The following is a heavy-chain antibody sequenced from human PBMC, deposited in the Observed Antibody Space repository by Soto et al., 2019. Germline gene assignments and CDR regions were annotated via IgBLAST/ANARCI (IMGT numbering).Heavy chain of an antibody. CDR3: ARDKITGLFDY. CDR1: GGSFSGYY. Sequence: SETLYLTCAVYGGSFSGYYWTWIRQPPGTGLEWIGEINHCGSTNYNPSLKSRVTISVDTSKNQFSLKLTSVTAADTAVYYCARDKITGLFDYWGQGTLVTVSS. CDR2: INHCGST. D-gene: IGHD2-8*02. V-gene: IGHV4-34*01. J-gene: IGHJ4*02.